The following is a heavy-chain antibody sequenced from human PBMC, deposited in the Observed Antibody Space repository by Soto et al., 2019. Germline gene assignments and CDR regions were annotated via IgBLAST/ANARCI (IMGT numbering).Heavy chain of an antibody. CDR1: GFTFSDHY. Sequence: EVQLVESGGGLVQPGGSLRLSCAASGFTFSDHYIDWVRQAPGKGLEWVGRSRAKANSYTTEYAASVKGRFTISRDDSKNSLSLQMHSLKPEATAVYSCAKVASSPQTRDFEYWGQGTLVTVYS. CDR2: SRAKANSYTT. D-gene: IGHD6-13*01. V-gene: IGHV3-72*01. CDR3: AKVASSPQTRDFEY. J-gene: IGHJ4*02.